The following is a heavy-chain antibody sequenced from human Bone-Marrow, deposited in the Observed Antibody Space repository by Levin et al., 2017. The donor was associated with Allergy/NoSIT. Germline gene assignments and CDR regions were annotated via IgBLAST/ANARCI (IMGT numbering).Heavy chain of an antibody. D-gene: IGHD4-17*01. CDR3: ARDNVGVTTGWFDP. Sequence: GGSLRLSCAASGFTFSSYSMNWVRQAPGKGLEWVSYISSSSSTIYYADSVKGRFTISRDNAKNSLYLQMNSLRAEDTAVYYCARDNVGVTTGWFDPWGQGTLVTVSS. J-gene: IGHJ5*02. CDR1: GFTFSSYS. CDR2: ISSSSSTI. V-gene: IGHV3-48*01.